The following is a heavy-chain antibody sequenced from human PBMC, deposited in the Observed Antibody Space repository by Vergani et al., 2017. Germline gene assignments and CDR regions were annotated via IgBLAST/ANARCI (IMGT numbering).Heavy chain of an antibody. CDR1: GYSISSGYY. CDR2: IYHSGST. CDR3: ARGVPGFDY. Sequence: QVQLQESGPGLVKPSETLSLTCTVSGYSISSGYYWGWIRQPPGKGLEWIGSIYHSGSTYYNPSLKSRVTISVDTSKNQFSLKLSSVTAADTAVYYCARGVPGFDYWGQGTTVTVSS. V-gene: IGHV4-38-2*02. D-gene: IGHD2-2*01. J-gene: IGHJ4*03.